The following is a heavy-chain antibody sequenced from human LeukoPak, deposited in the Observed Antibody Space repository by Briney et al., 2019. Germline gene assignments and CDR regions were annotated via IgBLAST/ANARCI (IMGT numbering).Heavy chain of an antibody. V-gene: IGHV1-46*01. CDR1: GCTFTSYY. Sequence: GASVKVSCKASGCTFTSYYMHWVRQAPGQGLEWMGIINPSGGSTSYAQKFQGRVTMTRDTSTSTVYMELSSLRSEDTAVYYCARGAYCTNGVCPLRHWYFDLWGRGTLVTVSS. CDR2: INPSGGST. D-gene: IGHD2-8*01. J-gene: IGHJ2*01. CDR3: ARGAYCTNGVCPLRHWYFDL.